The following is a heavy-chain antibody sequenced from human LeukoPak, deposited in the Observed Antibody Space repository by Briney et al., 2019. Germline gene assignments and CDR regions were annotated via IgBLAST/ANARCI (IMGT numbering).Heavy chain of an antibody. D-gene: IGHD3-22*01. Sequence: SQTLSLTCSVSKGSISSGGYYWSWIRQHPGKGLEWIGYIYYSGRTYSNPSLKSRVTISGDTSKNQFSLKLSSVTAADTAVYYCARGEGYYYDRSGYTNWFDPWGQGTLVTVSS. CDR2: IYYSGRT. J-gene: IGHJ5*02. CDR1: KGSISSGGYY. CDR3: ARGEGYYYDRSGYTNWFDP. V-gene: IGHV4-31*03.